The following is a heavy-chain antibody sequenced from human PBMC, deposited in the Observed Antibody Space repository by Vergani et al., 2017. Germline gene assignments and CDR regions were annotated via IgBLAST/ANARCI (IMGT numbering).Heavy chain of an antibody. J-gene: IGHJ4*02. CDR2: INPSGGST. CDR3: ARGPAHDHPAAAMSYYDSSGYYVY. Sequence: QVQLVQSGAEVKKPGASVKVSCKASGYTFTSYYMHWVRQAPGQGLEWMGIINPSGGSTSYAQKFQGRVTMTRDTSTSTVYMELSSLRSEDTAVYYCARGPAHDHPAAAMSYYDSSGYYVYWGQGTLVTVSS. D-gene: IGHD3-22*01. CDR1: GYTFTSYY. V-gene: IGHV1-46*01.